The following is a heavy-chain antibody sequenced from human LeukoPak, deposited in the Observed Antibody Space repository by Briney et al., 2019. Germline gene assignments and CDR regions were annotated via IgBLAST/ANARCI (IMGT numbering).Heavy chain of an antibody. CDR3: ARSQSLGY. CDR1: GFTFSSYW. Sequence: GGSLRLSCAASGFTFSSYWMSWVRQAPGKGLGWVANIKHDGSDKYCVDSVKGRFTISRDNAENSLYLQRNSLRAEDTAMYYCARSQSLGYWGQGTLVTVSS. J-gene: IGHJ4*02. V-gene: IGHV3-7*04. CDR2: IKHDGSDK.